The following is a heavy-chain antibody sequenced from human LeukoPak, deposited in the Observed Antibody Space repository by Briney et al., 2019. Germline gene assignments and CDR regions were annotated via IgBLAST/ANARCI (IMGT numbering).Heavy chain of an antibody. CDR1: GFSVSSNY. CDR3: ARALDRFDY. CDR2: IYSGGST. V-gene: IGHV3-53*01. D-gene: IGHD1-1*01. Sequence: GGSLRLSCEASGFSVSSNYMTWVRQAPGKGLEWVSVIYSGGSTYYADSVKGRFIISRDNSKNTLYLQMNSLRAEDTALYYCARALDRFDYWGQGTLVTVSS. J-gene: IGHJ4*02.